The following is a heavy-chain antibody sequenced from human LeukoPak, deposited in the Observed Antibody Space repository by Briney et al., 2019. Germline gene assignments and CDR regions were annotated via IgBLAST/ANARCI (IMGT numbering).Heavy chain of an antibody. CDR1: GFAVSSNY. Sequence: GGSLRLSCAASGFAVSSNYMSWVRQAPGKGLEWVSVIYSGGSTYYADSAKGRFTISRDNSKNTLYLQMNSLRAEDTAVYYCARERGYYYDSSGYFDYWGQGTLVTVSS. CDR3: ARERGYYYDSSGYFDY. D-gene: IGHD3-22*01. V-gene: IGHV3-66*02. CDR2: IYSGGST. J-gene: IGHJ4*02.